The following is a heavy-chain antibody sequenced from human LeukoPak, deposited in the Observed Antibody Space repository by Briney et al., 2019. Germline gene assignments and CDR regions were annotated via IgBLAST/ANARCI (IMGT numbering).Heavy chain of an antibody. CDR1: GFTFSTYW. CDR2: INQDGSEK. Sequence: GGTLGLSCAGSGFTFSTYWMSWVRQAPGKGLEWVGNINQDGSEKNFVDSVKGRFTISRDNAKNSLYLQLNRLRVEDTATYFCARDTTHTHYGDAFDLWGQGTLVAVSS. V-gene: IGHV3-7*01. CDR3: ARDTTHTHYGDAFDL. D-gene: IGHD4-17*01. J-gene: IGHJ3*01.